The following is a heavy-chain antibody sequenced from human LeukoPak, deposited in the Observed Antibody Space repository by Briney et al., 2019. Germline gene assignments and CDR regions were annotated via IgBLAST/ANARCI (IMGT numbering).Heavy chain of an antibody. CDR1: GYTFTSYH. CDR3: AAIGSLGLQRAFDI. Sequence: ASVKVSCKASGYTFTSYHIHWVRQASGEGLEWMGRIDPIGGSTTYAQKFQGRVTMTSDTSTTTVYMELNSLRSEDTAVYYCAAIGSLGLQRAFDIWGQGTMVTVSS. D-gene: IGHD4-11*01. CDR2: IDPIGGST. V-gene: IGHV1-46*01. J-gene: IGHJ3*02.